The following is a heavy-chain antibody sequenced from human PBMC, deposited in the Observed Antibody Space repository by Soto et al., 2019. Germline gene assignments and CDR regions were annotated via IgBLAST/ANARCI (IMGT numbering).Heavy chain of an antibody. J-gene: IGHJ4*02. CDR3: ARDRGWGYSNHARDPFDY. CDR2: ISAYNGNT. CDR1: GYTFTSYG. Sequence: ASVKVSCKASGYTFTSYGISWVRQAPGQGLEWMGWISAYNGNTNYAQKLQGRVTMTTDTSTSTAYMELRSLRSDDTAVYYCARDRGWGYSNHARDPFDYWGQGTLVTVSS. D-gene: IGHD6-13*01. V-gene: IGHV1-18*01.